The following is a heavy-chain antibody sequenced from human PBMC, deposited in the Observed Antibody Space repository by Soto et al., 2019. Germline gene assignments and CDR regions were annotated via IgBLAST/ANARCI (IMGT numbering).Heavy chain of an antibody. CDR3: ARRKGATMRRGHFDY. CDR2: MYYSGTT. V-gene: IGHV4-59*01. CDR1: GGSISSYY. J-gene: IGHJ4*02. D-gene: IGHD5-12*01. Sequence: QVQLQESGPGLVKPSETLSLTRTVSGGSISSYYWSWIRQPPGKGLEWIGYMYYSGTTNYNPSLKSRVTISVDTSKNQFSLKLSSVTAADTAVYYCARRKGATMRRGHFDYWGQGTLVTVSS.